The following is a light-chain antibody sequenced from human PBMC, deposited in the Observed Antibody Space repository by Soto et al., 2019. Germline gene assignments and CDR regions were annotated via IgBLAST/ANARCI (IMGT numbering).Light chain of an antibody. CDR2: DDK. J-gene: IGLJ1*01. CDR1: NIATKS. Sequence: SYELTQPPSVSVSPGQAASITCGGDNIATKSVHWYQQRPGQAPVLVVYDDKKRPSGIPERFSGSNSGNTATLTISRVETGDEADYYCQVCERFSDHNFVFGDGPKVTVL. CDR3: QVCERFSDHNFV. V-gene: IGLV3-21*02.